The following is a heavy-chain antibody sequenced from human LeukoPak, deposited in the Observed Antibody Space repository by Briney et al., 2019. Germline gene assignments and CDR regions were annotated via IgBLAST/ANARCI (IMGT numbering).Heavy chain of an antibody. D-gene: IGHD1-7*01. CDR1: GGSITTYY. CDR2: IYYGVTT. CDR3: VRGPRRNYFDP. J-gene: IGHJ5*02. V-gene: IGHV4-59*08. Sequence: SETLSLTCSVSGGSITTYYWSWIRQTPGKGLEWIASIYYGVTTNYNPSLKSRVIISQDTSKNQFSLNLSSVTAADTALYYCVRGPRRNYFDPWGRGTLVTVSS.